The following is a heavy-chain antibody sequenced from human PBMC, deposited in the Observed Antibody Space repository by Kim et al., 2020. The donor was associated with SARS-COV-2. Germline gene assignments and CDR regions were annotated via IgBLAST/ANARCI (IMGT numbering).Heavy chain of an antibody. CDR2: ISGSGGST. Sequence: GGSLRLSCAASGFTFSSYAMSWVRQAPGKGLEWVSAISGSGGSTYYADSVKGRFTISRDNSKNTLYLQMNSLRAEDTAVYYCAKAGVAGPANHLFYYYYYGMDVWGQWTTVTVSS. J-gene: IGHJ6*02. CDR3: AKAGVAGPANHLFYYYYYGMDV. V-gene: IGHV3-23*01. D-gene: IGHD6-19*01. CDR1: GFTFSSYA.